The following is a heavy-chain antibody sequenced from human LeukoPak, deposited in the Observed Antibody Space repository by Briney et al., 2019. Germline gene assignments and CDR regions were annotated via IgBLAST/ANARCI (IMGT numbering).Heavy chain of an antibody. V-gene: IGHV3-20*04. Sequence: GGSLRLSCAASGFTFNNYAMTWVRQAPGRGLEWVSAITNWNGGSTGYADSVRGRFTISRDNAKNSLYLQMNSLRAEDTALYYCARCSRSSTDCYSAFDIWGQGIMVTVSS. CDR3: ARCSRSSTDCYSAFDI. J-gene: IGHJ3*02. CDR2: ITNWNGGST. CDR1: GFTFNNYA. D-gene: IGHD2-2*02.